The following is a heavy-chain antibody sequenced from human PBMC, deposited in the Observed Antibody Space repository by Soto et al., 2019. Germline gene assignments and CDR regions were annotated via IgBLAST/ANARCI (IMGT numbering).Heavy chain of an antibody. CDR2: IRSQANTYAT. Sequence: EVQLVESGGDLVQPGGSLKLSCAASGLPFSGSPIHWVRQASGKGLEWVGRIRSQANTYATAYATSVKGRFTISRDDSKNTTYLQMNRLKTEDTAVYFCTRTGFGDFVDPYDYGIDVWGQGTTVTVSS. CDR3: TRTGFGDFVDPYDYGIDV. V-gene: IGHV3-73*02. CDR1: GLPFSGSP. D-gene: IGHD2-2*01. J-gene: IGHJ6*02.